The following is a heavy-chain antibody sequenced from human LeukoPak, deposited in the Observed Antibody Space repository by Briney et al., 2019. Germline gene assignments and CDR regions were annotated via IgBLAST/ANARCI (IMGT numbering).Heavy chain of an antibody. V-gene: IGHV4-59*08. CDR2: IYYSGST. CDR1: GGSISSYY. J-gene: IGHJ4*02. CDR3: ARLPDTAMDYYFDY. Sequence: SETLSLTCTVSGGSISSYYWSWIRQPPGKGLERIGYIYYSGSTNYNPSLKSRVTISVDTSKNQFSLKLSSVTAADTAVYYCARLPDTAMDYYFDYWGQGTLVTVSS. D-gene: IGHD5-18*01.